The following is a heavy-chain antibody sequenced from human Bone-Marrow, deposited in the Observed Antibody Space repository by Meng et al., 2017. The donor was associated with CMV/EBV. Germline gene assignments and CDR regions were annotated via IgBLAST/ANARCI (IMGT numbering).Heavy chain of an antibody. J-gene: IGHJ6*02. V-gene: IGHV3-48*03. CDR2: ISSSGSTI. Sequence: GESLKISCAASGFTFSSYEMNWVRQAPGKGLEWVSYISSSGSTIYYADSVKGRFTISRDNAKNSLYLQMNSLRAEDTAVYYCAGDDPKVVPAAILYYYYGMDVWGQGTTVTVSS. D-gene: IGHD2-2*01. CDR3: AGDDPKVVPAAILYYYYGMDV. CDR1: GFTFSSYE.